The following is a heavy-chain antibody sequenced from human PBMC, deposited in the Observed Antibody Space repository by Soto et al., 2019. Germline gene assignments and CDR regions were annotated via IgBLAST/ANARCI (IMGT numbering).Heavy chain of an antibody. CDR2: MSYDGGNK. D-gene: IGHD2-21*02. V-gene: IGHV3-30*18. Sequence: PGGSLRLSCAASGFTFSSYGMHWVRQTPGKGLEWVALMSYDGGNKYYADSVKGRFTISRDNSKNTLYLQMSSLRAEDTAVYYCAKEGLVYCGGDCLNWFDPWGQGTLVTVSS. J-gene: IGHJ5*02. CDR3: AKEGLVYCGGDCLNWFDP. CDR1: GFTFSSYG.